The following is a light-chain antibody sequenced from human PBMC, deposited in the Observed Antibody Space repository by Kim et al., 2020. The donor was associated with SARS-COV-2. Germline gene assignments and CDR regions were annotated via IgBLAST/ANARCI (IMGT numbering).Light chain of an antibody. V-gene: IGLV3-1*01. CDR1: KLGDKY. Sequence: SVSPGQTASITCSGDKLGDKYACWYQQKPGQSPVLVIYQDSKRPSRIPERFSGSNSGNTATLSISGTQAMDEADYYCQAWDSSTVVFGGGTQLTVL. CDR2: QDS. J-gene: IGLJ2*01. CDR3: QAWDSSTVV.